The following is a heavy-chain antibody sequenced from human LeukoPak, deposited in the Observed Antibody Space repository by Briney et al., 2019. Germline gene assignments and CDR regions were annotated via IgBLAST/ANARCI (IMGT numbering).Heavy chain of an antibody. CDR3: ARHRVLPSGRWYDY. CDR1: GYSFSNYW. Sequence: GGALKISCKGSGYSFSNYWIGWGRPMPGKGLGSMGIIHPGDSDTRYSPSFQGQVTISADKSINTAYLQWSSLKASDTAMYYCARHRVLPSGRWYDYWGQGTLVTVSS. CDR2: IHPGDSDT. V-gene: IGHV5-51*01. D-gene: IGHD2-2*01. J-gene: IGHJ4*02.